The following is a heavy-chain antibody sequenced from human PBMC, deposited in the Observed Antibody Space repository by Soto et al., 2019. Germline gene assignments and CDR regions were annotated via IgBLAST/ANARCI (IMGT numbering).Heavy chain of an antibody. CDR3: ARRYSSSFDY. CDR2: IYYSGST. J-gene: IGHJ4*02. V-gene: IGHV4-59*08. Sequence: CIRQPPGKGLEWIGYIYYSGSTNYNPSLKSRVTISVDTSKNQFSLKLSSVTAADTAVYYCARRYSSSFDYWGQGTLVTVSS. D-gene: IGHD6-13*01.